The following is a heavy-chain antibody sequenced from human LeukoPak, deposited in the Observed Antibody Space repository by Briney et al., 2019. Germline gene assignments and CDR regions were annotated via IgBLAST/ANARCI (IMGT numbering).Heavy chain of an antibody. CDR1: GFIFSNYA. Sequence: PGGSLRLSCKASGFIFSNYAMSWVRQAPGKGLGWVSIITGSGGGSYYADSVKGRFTLSRDNSKNTLFLQMNSLRAEDTAVYFCAKKSLWSGPFDYWGRGTLVTVFS. CDR3: AKKSLWSGPFDY. V-gene: IGHV3-23*01. D-gene: IGHD3-3*01. CDR2: ITGSGGGS. J-gene: IGHJ4*02.